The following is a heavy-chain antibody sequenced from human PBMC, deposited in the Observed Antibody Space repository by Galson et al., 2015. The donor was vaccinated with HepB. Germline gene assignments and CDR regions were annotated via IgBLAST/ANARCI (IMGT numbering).Heavy chain of an antibody. CDR1: GGTFSSYA. CDR2: IIPIFGTA. J-gene: IGHJ6*03. D-gene: IGHD3-3*01. Sequence: SVKVSCKASGGTFSSYAISWVRQAPGQGLEWMGGIIPIFGTANYAQKFQGRVTITADESTSTAYMELSSPRSEDTAVYYCARDSSGFLRRYYYYYMDVWGKGTTVTVSS. CDR3: ARDSSGFLRRYYYYYMDV. V-gene: IGHV1-69*13.